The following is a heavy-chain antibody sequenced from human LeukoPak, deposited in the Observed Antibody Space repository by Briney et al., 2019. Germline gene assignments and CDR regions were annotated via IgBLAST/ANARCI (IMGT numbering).Heavy chain of an antibody. D-gene: IGHD1-26*01. CDR3: VRGSSSNYYYYYMDV. V-gene: IGHV1-69*06. CDR2: IIPIFGTA. J-gene: IGHJ6*03. CDR1: GGTFSSYA. Sequence: SVKVSCKASGGTFSSYAISWVRQAPGQGLEWMGGIIPIFGTANYAQKFQGRVTITADKSTSTAYMELSSLRSEDTAVYYCVRGSSSNYYYYYMDVWGKGITVTVSS.